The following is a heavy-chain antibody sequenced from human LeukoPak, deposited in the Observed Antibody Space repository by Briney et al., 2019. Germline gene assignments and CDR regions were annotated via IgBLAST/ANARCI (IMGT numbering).Heavy chain of an antibody. CDR1: GGTFSSYA. J-gene: IGHJ5*02. CDR3: AREDYLGYCSSTSCYPFDP. V-gene: IGHV1-69*01. Sequence: SVKVSCKXSGGTFSSYAISWVRQAPGQGLEWMGGIIPIFGTANYTQKFQGRVTITADESTSTAYMELSSLRSEDTAVYYCAREDYLGYCSSTSCYPFDPWGQGTLVTVSS. CDR2: IIPIFGTA. D-gene: IGHD2-2*01.